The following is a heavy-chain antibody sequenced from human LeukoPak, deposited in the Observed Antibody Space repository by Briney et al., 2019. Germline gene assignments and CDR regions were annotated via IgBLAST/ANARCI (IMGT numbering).Heavy chain of an antibody. CDR1: GYTFTSYG. V-gene: IGHV1-18*01. D-gene: IGHD6-13*01. CDR2: ISAYNGNT. J-gene: IGHJ4*02. Sequence: ASVKVSCKASGYTFTSYGISWVRQAPGQGLEWMGWISAYNGNTNYAQKLQGRVTMTTDTSTSTAYMELSSLRSEDTAVYYCVGIAAAGREDYFDYWGQGTLVTVSS. CDR3: VGIAAAGREDYFDY.